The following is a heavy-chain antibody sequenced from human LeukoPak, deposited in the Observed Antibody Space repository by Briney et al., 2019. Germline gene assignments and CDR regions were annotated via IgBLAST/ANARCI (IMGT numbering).Heavy chain of an antibody. Sequence: GGSLRLSCAASGFTFSSYSMNWVRQAPGKGLEWVSSISSSSSYIYYADSVKGRFTISRDNAKNSLYLQMNSLRAEDTAVYYCARNSGYSYGDFDYWGQGTLVTVSS. CDR3: ARNSGYSYGDFDY. CDR1: GFTFSSYS. D-gene: IGHD5-18*01. CDR2: ISSSSSYI. J-gene: IGHJ4*02. V-gene: IGHV3-21*01.